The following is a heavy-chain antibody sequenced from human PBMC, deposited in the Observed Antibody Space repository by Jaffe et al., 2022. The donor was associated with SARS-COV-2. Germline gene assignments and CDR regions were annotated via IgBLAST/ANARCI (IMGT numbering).Heavy chain of an antibody. CDR1: GFTFGDYA. Sequence: EVQLVESGGGLVQPGRSLRLSCTASGFTFGDYAMSWVRQAPGKGLEWVGFIRSKAYGGTTEYAASVKGRFTISRDDSKSIAYLQMNSLKTEDTAVYYCTRDLTPPKYYYDSSGYSTPPFYFQHWGQGTLVTVSS. D-gene: IGHD3-22*01. CDR3: TRDLTPPKYYYDSSGYSTPPFYFQH. V-gene: IGHV3-49*04. J-gene: IGHJ1*01. CDR2: IRSKAYGGTT.